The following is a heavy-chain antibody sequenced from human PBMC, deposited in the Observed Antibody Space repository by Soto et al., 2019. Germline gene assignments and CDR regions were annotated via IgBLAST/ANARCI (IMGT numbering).Heavy chain of an antibody. CDR1: GYTFTSYA. Sequence: QVQLVQSGAEEKKPGASVKVSCKASGYTFTSYAMHWVRQAPGQRLEWMGWINAGNGNTKYSQKFQGGVTITRDTSASTAYMELSSLRSEDTAVYYCARDPDYGDYGTSPADDYWGQGTLVTVSS. CDR3: ARDPDYGDYGTSPADDY. D-gene: IGHD4-17*01. J-gene: IGHJ4*02. CDR2: INAGNGNT. V-gene: IGHV1-3*05.